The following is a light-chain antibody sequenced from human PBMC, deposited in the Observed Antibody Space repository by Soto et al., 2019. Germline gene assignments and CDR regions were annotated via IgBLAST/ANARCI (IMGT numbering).Light chain of an antibody. CDR1: SSDVGGYKY. CDR3: SSYAGNNNML. J-gene: IGLJ2*01. CDR2: EVS. V-gene: IGLV2-8*01. Sequence: QSALTQPPSASGSPGQSVTISCTGTSSDVGGYKYVSWYQQHPGKVPKLMIYEVSERPSGVPDRFSGSKSGNTASLTVSGLQAEDEADYYCSSYAGNNNMLFGGGTKVTVL.